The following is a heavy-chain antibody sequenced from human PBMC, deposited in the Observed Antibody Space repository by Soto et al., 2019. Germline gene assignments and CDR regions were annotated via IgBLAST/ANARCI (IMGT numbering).Heavy chain of an antibody. CDR2: IYPGDSDA. J-gene: IGHJ1*01. CDR1: GYSFPSHW. V-gene: IGHV5-51*01. Sequence: GESLKISCQGSGYSFPSHWIGWVRQMPGKGLEWMGIIYPGDSDARYAPSFQGRVTISVDKSINTAYLQWSSLKASDTAIYYCARHLSVSQSSDIIDHWGQGTLVTVSS. CDR3: ARHLSVSQSSDIIDH. D-gene: IGHD2-15*01.